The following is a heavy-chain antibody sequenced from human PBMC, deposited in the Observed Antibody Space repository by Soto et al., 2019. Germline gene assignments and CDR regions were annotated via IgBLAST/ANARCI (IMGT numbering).Heavy chain of an antibody. J-gene: IGHJ4*02. CDR3: ARDRGYCSGGSCYYFDY. D-gene: IGHD2-15*01. Sequence: GGSLRLSCAASGFTFSSYAMHWVRQAPGKGLEWVSVVSYDGSNKYYADSVKGRFTISRDNSKNTLYLQMNSLRAEDTAVYYCARDRGYCSGGSCYYFDYRGQGTLVTVSS. CDR1: GFTFSSYA. CDR2: VSYDGSNK. V-gene: IGHV3-30-3*01.